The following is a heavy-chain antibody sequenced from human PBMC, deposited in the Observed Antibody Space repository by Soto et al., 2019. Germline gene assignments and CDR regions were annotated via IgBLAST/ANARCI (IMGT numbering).Heavy chain of an antibody. CDR2: IDWDDDK. V-gene: IGHV2-70*11. Sequence: SGPTLVNPTQTLTLTCTFSGFSLSTSGMCVSWIRQPPGKALEWLARIDWDDDKYYSTSLKTRLTISKDTSKNQVVLTMTNMDPVDTATYYCARIRAPYYYDSSGYYDYWGQGTLVTVSS. J-gene: IGHJ4*02. CDR3: ARIRAPYYYDSSGYYDY. CDR1: GFSLSTSGMC. D-gene: IGHD3-22*01.